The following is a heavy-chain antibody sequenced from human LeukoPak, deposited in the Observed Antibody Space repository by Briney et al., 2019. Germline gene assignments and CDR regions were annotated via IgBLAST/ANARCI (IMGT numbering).Heavy chain of an antibody. Sequence: SETLSLTCAVYGGSFSTYYWSWIRQSPGKGLEWISEINHRRDTNYNPSVKSRVTISVDTSKNQFSLKVNSLTAADTAVYYCARGPTISETGYFDYWGQGTLVTVSS. CDR1: GGSFSTYY. J-gene: IGHJ4*03. CDR2: INHRRDT. CDR3: ARGPTISETGYFDY. D-gene: IGHD1-1*01. V-gene: IGHV4-34*01.